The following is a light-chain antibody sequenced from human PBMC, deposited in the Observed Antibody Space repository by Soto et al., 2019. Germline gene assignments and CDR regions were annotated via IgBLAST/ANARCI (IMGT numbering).Light chain of an antibody. CDR2: AAS. V-gene: IGKV1-39*01. CDR3: QQSYTTPRT. J-gene: IGKJ1*01. CDR1: QSISNY. Sequence: DIPMTQSPSSLSASVGDRVTITCRASQSISNYLNWYQQKPGKAPKLLIYAASSLQSGVPSRFSGSGSGTDFTLTIGSLQPEDFATYYCQQSYTTPRTFGQGTKVEIK.